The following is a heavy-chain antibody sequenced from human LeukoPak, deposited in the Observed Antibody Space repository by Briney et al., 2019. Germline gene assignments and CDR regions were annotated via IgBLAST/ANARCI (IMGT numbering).Heavy chain of an antibody. V-gene: IGHV3-74*01. CDR2: TNSDGSST. CDR3: ARAVYYINYLGY. D-gene: IGHD3-10*01. Sequence: QPAGSLRLSCAASGFTFSSYWMHWDRPAPGKGLVWVSRTNSDGSSTNYADSVKGRFTISRDNAKNTLYLQMNRLRAEDTAMYYCARAVYYINYLGYWGQGTLVTVSS. J-gene: IGHJ4*01. CDR1: GFTFSSYW.